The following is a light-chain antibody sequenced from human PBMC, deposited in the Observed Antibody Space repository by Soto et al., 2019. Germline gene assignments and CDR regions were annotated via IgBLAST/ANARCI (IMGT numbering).Light chain of an antibody. CDR2: EVS. CDR1: SSDVGAYNF. V-gene: IGLV2-14*01. CDR3: ASLTTTSFV. J-gene: IGLJ1*01. Sequence: QSVLTQPASVSGSPGQSITISCTGTSSDVGAYNFVSWYQHHPDKAPKLMISEVSNRLSGVSDRFSGSKSGNTASLTISGLQAEDEADYYCASLTTTSFVSGTGTKVTVL.